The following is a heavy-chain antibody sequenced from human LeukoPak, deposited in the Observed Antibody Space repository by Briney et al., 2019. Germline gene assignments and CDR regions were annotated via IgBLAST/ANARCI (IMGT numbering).Heavy chain of an antibody. CDR2: ISSSSSYI. CDR1: GFTFSSYS. J-gene: IGHJ6*03. CDR3: ARDNRAGRSAVYYYMDV. D-gene: IGHD1-14*01. Sequence: SGGSLRLSCAASGFTFSSYSMNWVRQAPGKGLEWVSSISSSSSYIYYADSVKGRFTISRDNAKNSLYLQMNSLRAEDTAVYYCARDNRAGRSAVYYYMDVWGKGTTVTVSS. V-gene: IGHV3-21*01.